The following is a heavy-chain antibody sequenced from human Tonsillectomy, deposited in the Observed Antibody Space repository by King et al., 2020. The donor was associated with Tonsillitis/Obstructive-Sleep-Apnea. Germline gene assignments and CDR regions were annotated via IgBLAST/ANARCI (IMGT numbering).Heavy chain of an antibody. Sequence: QLVQSGSELKKPGASVKVSCKASGYTFTSYAMNWVRQAPGQGLEWMGWINTNTGNPTYAQGFTGRFVFSLDTSVSTAYLQISSLKAEDTAVYYCAIIKIFPRSSSYWYFDLWGRGTLVTVSS. V-gene: IGHV7-4-1*02. CDR2: INTNTGNP. D-gene: IGHD2/OR15-2a*01. CDR3: AIIKIFPRSSSYWYFDL. CDR1: GYTFTSYA. J-gene: IGHJ2*01.